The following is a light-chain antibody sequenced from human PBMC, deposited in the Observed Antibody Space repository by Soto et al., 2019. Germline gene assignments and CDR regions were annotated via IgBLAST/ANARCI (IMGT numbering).Light chain of an antibody. V-gene: IGKV3-20*01. CDR2: GAS. Sequence: DIVMTQSPAPLSVSPGERATLSCMASQSVSSNLAWYQQRPGQAPRLIIYGASNRATGVPDRFSGSRSGTDCTLTISRLEPEDVAVYYCQQYGGSPRTFGQGTKVDI. CDR1: QSVSSN. CDR3: QQYGGSPRT. J-gene: IGKJ1*01.